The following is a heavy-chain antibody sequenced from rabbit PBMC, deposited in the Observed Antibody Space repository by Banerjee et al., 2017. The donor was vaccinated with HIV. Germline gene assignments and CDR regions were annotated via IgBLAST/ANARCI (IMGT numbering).Heavy chain of an antibody. CDR1: GIFFRSHQH. CDR3: ARRNAASYWSL. CDR2: IYTGSSGST. V-gene: IGHV1S40*01. Sequence: VGAGGGLGQPGGTLTLTCTASGIFFRSHQHLGRVRQAPGKGLEWIACIYTGSSGSTYYASWAKGRFTISKTSSTTVTLQMTSLTAADTATYFCARRNAASYWSLWGPGTLVTVS. J-gene: IGHJ4*01. D-gene: IGHD8-1*01.